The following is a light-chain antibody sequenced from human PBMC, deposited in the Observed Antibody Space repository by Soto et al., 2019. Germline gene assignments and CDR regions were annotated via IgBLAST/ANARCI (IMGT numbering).Light chain of an antibody. CDR2: DAS. J-gene: IGKJ2*01. Sequence: IPMTQSPSTLSAYVGDTVTITCRASQSISYSLAWYQQKPGKPPTLLIHDASALESGVPSRFSGSGSGTEFTLTISSLQPDDSATYYCQQYDPFSNFGQVTKLEI. CDR1: QSISYS. CDR3: QQYDPFSN. V-gene: IGKV1-5*01.